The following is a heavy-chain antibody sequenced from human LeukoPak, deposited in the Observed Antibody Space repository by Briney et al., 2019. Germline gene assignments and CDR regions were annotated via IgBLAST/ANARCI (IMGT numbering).Heavy chain of an antibody. Sequence: GGSLRLSCAASGFTFSSYSMNWARQAPGKGLEWVSHITASGTAMFYADSVKGRFTISRDNAKNSLYLQMNSLRDEDTAVYYCASSGSYRFDYWGQGTLVTVSS. D-gene: IGHD1-26*01. J-gene: IGHJ4*02. CDR1: GFTFSSYS. CDR2: ITASGTAM. V-gene: IGHV3-48*02. CDR3: ASSGSYRFDY.